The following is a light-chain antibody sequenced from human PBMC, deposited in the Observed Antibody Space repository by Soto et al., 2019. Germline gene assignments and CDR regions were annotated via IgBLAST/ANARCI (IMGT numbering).Light chain of an antibody. CDR2: KAS. J-gene: IGKJ1*01. CDR1: QRISSW. CDR3: QPYNSYSEA. Sequence: DIQMTQPPSTLSASVGDTVTITCRASQRISSWLAWYHVKPGKAPKPLIYKASTLKSGVPSRFRGSGSGKEFPPPNSSLQPDYFATYYCQPYNSYSEAFGQGPKGDNK. V-gene: IGKV1-5*03.